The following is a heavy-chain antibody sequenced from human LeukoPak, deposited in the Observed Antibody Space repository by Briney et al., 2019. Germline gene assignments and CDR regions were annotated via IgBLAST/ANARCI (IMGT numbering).Heavy chain of an antibody. CDR1: GFTFSDYY. D-gene: IGHD3-10*01. Sequence: GGSLRLSCAASGFTFSDYYMSWIRQAPGKGLEWVSYISSSGSTIYYAGSVKGRFTISRDNAKNSLYLQMNSLRADDTAVYYCARDSAPLLWFGELGWFDPWGQGTLVTVSS. V-gene: IGHV3-11*01. J-gene: IGHJ5*02. CDR3: ARDSAPLLWFGELGWFDP. CDR2: ISSSGSTI.